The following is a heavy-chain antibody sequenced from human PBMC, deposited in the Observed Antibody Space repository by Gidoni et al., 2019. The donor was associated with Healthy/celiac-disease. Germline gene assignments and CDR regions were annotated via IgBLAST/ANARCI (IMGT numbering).Heavy chain of an antibody. CDR3: ARESVEMAPGYYYGTDV. CDR1: GFPFNNYS. V-gene: IGHV3-33*01. CDR2: IWYDGSNQ. J-gene: IGHJ6*02. Sequence: QVQLVESGGGVVEPGRSLRPSCAASGFPFNNYSMHWLRQAPGKGLEWVAIIWYDGSNQYYADSVKGRFTISRDNSKNTLYLQMNSLRAEDTAVYYCARESVEMAPGYYYGTDVWGQGTTVTVSS.